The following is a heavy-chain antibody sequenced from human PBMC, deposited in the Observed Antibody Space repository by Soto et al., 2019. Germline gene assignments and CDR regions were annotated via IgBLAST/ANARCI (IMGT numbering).Heavy chain of an antibody. V-gene: IGHV3-21*06. CDR3: ARESEDLTPNFDY. Sequence: GGSLRLSCAASGFTFTRYSMNWVRQAPGKGLEWVSSISSTTNYIYYGDSMKGRFTISRDNAKNSLYLEMNSLRAEDTAVYYCARESEDLTPNFDYWGQGTLVTVSS. CDR1: GFTFTRYS. CDR2: ISSTTNYI. J-gene: IGHJ4*02.